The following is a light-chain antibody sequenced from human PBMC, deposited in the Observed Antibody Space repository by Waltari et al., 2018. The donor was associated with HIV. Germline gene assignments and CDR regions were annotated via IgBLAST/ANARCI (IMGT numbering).Light chain of an antibody. V-gene: IGLV2-23*02. CDR2: EVN. CDR3: CSYAGSSTLV. J-gene: IGLJ3*02. CDR1: SSDVGSYYL. Sequence: QSALTQPASVSGSPGQSITISCTGTSSDVGSYYLVSWYQQHPVKAPKLMVYEVNKRPSGVLNRFSGSKSGNTASLTISGLQAEDEADFYCCSYAGSSTLVFGGGTKLTVL.